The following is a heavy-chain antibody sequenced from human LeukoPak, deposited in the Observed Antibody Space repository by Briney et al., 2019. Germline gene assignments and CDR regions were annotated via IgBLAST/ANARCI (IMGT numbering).Heavy chain of an antibody. J-gene: IGHJ6*03. Sequence: SQTLSLTCIVSGGSVSSGSYYWTWIRQTAGKRLEWIGRIYISGTTNYNPSLNSRVTISLDKSKNQFSLELTSVSAADTAVYYCARGRTADYYQYYMDVWGKGTTVTVSS. CDR2: IYISGTT. CDR3: ARGRTADYYQYYMDV. CDR1: GGSVSSGSYY. D-gene: IGHD5-18*01. V-gene: IGHV4-61*02.